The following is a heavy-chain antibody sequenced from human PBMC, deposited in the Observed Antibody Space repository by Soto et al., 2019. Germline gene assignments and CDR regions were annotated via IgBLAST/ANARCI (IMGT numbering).Heavy chain of an antibody. D-gene: IGHD2-8*01. J-gene: IGHJ4*02. CDR1: GGSIRSYY. Sequence: LSLTCPVSGGSIRSYYWSWIRQPPGKGLEWIGYIYYSGSTNNNPSLRSRVTISIDTSKNQFSLKLSSVTAADTAVYYCARGSPTLGYCTNGVCTHFDSWGQGTLVTVSS. CDR2: IYYSGST. CDR3: ARGSPTLGYCTNGVCTHFDS. V-gene: IGHV4-59*01.